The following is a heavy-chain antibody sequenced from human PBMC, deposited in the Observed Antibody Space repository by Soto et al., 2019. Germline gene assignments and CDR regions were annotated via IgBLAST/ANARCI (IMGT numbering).Heavy chain of an antibody. CDR3: ARDQIFGVVIKVPYGMDV. Sequence: GGSLRLSCAASGFTFSSYGMHWVRQAPGKGLEWVAVIWYDGSNKYYADSVKGRFTISRDNSKNTLYLQMNSLRAEDTAVYYCARDQIFGVVIKVPYGMDVWGQGTTVTVSS. V-gene: IGHV3-33*01. D-gene: IGHD3-3*01. J-gene: IGHJ6*02. CDR2: IWYDGSNK. CDR1: GFTFSSYG.